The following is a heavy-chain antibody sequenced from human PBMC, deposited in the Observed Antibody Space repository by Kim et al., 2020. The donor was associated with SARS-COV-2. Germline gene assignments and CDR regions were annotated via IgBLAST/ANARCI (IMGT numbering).Heavy chain of an antibody. Sequence: GGSLRLSCAASGFTFSSYAVSWVRQAPGKGLYWVSTISDSGGRIYYGDSVKGRFTISRDNSKNTLSLQMNGLRAEDTAVYYCATYNSGTGGFDDWGQGTLVTVSS. J-gene: IGHJ4*02. D-gene: IGHD2-8*02. V-gene: IGHV3-23*01. CDR1: GFTFSSYA. CDR3: ATYNSGTGGFDD. CDR2: ISDSGGRI.